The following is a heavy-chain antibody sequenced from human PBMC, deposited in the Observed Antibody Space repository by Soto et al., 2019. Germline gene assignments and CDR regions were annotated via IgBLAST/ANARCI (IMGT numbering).Heavy chain of an antibody. CDR2: VSYSGST. CDR3: ARWMGHFDF. D-gene: IGHD2-2*03. V-gene: IGHV4-59*01. Sequence: SETLSLTCTVSGVSISSYHWSWIRQPPGKGLQWIGYVSYSGSTNYNPSLKSRVTLSVDTSKNQFSLKLSSVTAADTAVYYCARWMGHFDFWGQGALVTVSS. CDR1: GVSISSYH. J-gene: IGHJ4*02.